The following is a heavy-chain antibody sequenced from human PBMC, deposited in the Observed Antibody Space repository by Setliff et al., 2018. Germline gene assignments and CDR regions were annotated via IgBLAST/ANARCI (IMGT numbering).Heavy chain of an antibody. Sequence: GGSLRLSCATSGFTFSDYYMSWIRQTPGKGLEWVAYISSSGSLIYYPDSVKGRFTISRDNAKKSVDLQMNSLRTEDTAVYYCATKAVAGTGGQGTLVT. V-gene: IGHV3-11*01. D-gene: IGHD6-19*01. CDR1: GFTFSDYY. CDR3: ATKAVAGT. CDR2: ISSSGSLI. J-gene: IGHJ4*02.